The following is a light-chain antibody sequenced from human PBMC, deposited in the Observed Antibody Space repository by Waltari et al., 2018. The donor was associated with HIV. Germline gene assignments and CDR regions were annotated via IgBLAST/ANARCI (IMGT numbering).Light chain of an antibody. CDR2: EVS. CDR1: NGDLSAYKH. Sequence: QSALTQSPSASGSPGPSVNISCTRANGDLSAYKHFSWYQQHPNRPPKLIIFEVSKRPSGVPDRFSGSKSGNTASLFVSGLQPEDEATYFCSSFAATHKLFGGGTKLTVL. J-gene: IGLJ2*01. V-gene: IGLV2-8*01. CDR3: SSFAATHKL.